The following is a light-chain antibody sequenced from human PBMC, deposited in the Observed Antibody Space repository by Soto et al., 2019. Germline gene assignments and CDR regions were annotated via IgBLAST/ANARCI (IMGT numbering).Light chain of an antibody. CDR3: QQSYGSPWK. CDR1: QSISSY. CDR2: AAS. J-gene: IGKJ1*01. Sequence: DIQMPQSPPSLSASVGDRVALTCRASQSISSYLSWYQQKPGKAPILLIFAASNLQGVLPSMFSGSGSGTDYTLTISSLQPEDFATYYCQQSYGSPWKCGQGTKVDSK. V-gene: IGKV1-39*01.